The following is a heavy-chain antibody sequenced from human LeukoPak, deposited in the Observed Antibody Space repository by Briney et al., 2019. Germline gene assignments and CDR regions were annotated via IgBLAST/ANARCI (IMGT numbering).Heavy chain of an antibody. D-gene: IGHD6-19*01. CDR3: ARVAGSSGCPDY. J-gene: IGHJ4*02. V-gene: IGHV4-4*01. CDR2: IYHSGNT. CDR1: GFTVSNNY. Sequence: GSLRLSCAASGFTVSNNYMSWVRQPPGKGLEWVGEIYHSGNTNYNPSLKSRLTISVDRSKNQLSLNLSSVTAADTAVYFCARVAGSSGCPDYWGQGTLVTVSS.